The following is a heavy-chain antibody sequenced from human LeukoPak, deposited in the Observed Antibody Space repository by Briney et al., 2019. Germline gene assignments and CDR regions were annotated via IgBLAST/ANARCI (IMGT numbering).Heavy chain of an antibody. D-gene: IGHD3-3*01. CDR1: GGSTSSSNYY. J-gene: IGHJ4*02. CDR2: IHYSGNT. CDR3: ARLGAGPTYYDFWSGYSSFYFDY. V-gene: IGHV4-39*01. Sequence: SETLSLTCTVSGGSTSSSNYYWGWIRQPPGKGLEWIGGIHYSGNTHYNPSLKSRVTISVDTSKNQFSLKLSSVTAADTAVYYCARLGAGPTYYDFWSGYSSFYFDYWGQGTLVTVSS.